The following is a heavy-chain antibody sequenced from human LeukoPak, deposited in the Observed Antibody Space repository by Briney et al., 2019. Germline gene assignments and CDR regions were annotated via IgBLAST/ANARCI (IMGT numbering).Heavy chain of an antibody. J-gene: IGHJ4*02. Sequence: QSGGSLRLSCAASGFTVISYEMNWVRQAPGKGLEWVSYISSSGNSIFYADSVKGRFTISRDNAKNSLYLQMNSLRAEDTAVYYCARALPSSYYYFDYWGQGTLVTVSS. CDR3: ARALPSSYYYFDY. CDR1: GFTVISYE. CDR2: ISSSGNSI. D-gene: IGHD6-13*01. V-gene: IGHV3-48*03.